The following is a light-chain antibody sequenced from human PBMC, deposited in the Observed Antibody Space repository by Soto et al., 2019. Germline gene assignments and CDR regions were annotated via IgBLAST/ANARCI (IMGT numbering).Light chain of an antibody. J-gene: IGLJ2*01. V-gene: IGLV2-11*01. Sequence: QSALTQPRSVSGSPGQSVTISCTGTSSDVGGYNYVSWYQQHPGKAPKLMIYDVSKRPSGVPDRFSGSKSGNTASLTISGLQAEDAADYYCCSYAGSYTVFGGGTKLTV. CDR3: CSYAGSYTV. CDR1: SSDVGGYNY. CDR2: DVS.